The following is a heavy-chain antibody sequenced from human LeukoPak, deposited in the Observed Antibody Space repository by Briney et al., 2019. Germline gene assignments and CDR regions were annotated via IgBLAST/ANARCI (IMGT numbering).Heavy chain of an antibody. CDR1: GGSISSYY. J-gene: IGHJ4*02. D-gene: IGHD6-19*01. V-gene: IGHV4-4*07. Sequence: SETLSLTCTVSGGSISSYYWSWILQPAGKGLEWIGRIYTSGSTNYNPSLKSRVTMSVDTSKNQFSLKLSSVTAADTAVYYCARDRIAVAPFADWGQGTLVTVSS. CDR2: IYTSGST. CDR3: ARDRIAVAPFAD.